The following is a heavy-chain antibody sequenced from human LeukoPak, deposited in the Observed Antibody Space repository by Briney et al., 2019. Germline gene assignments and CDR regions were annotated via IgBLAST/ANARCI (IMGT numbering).Heavy chain of an antibody. CDR2: ITTYNGNT. CDR1: GYTFTTYD. V-gene: IGHV1-18*01. Sequence: ASVKVSCKASGYTFTTYDTTWVRQAPGQGLEWMGWITTYNGNTNYAQKFQGRVTMTTDTSTSTAYMELRSLRSDDTAVYYCARKNCGGDCFYLDPWGQGTLVTVSS. CDR3: ARKNCGGDCFYLDP. D-gene: IGHD2-21*02. J-gene: IGHJ5*02.